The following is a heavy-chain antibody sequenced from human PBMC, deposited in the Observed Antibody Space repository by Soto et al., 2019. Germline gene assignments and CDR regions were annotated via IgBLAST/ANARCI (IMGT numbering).Heavy chain of an antibody. CDR2: IYPGDSDT. CDR3: ARRGATVAFDY. CDR1: GYNFTNYG. D-gene: IGHD4-17*01. Sequence: PGESLRISWKGAGYNFTNYGSGWVRQMPGKGLEWMGIIYPGDSDTRYSPSFQGQVTISADKSISTAYLQWSSLKASDTAMYYCARRGATVAFDYWGQGALVTVSS. J-gene: IGHJ4*02. V-gene: IGHV5-51*01.